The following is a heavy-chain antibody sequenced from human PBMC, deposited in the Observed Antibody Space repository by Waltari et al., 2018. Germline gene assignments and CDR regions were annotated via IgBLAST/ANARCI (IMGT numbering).Heavy chain of an antibody. Sequence: EVQLVGSRGGRVRPGGSRRLPGAACGSPSRSYRLHWVGQAPGKGMGWVSTISSSSSYIYYADSVKCRITISRDNAKNSLYLQMNSLRAEDTGVYYCAGGYGSSWYRSDYWGQGTLVTVSS. CDR1: GSPSRSYR. J-gene: IGHJ4*02. D-gene: IGHD6-13*01. CDR2: ISSSSSYI. CDR3: AGGYGSSWYRSDY. V-gene: IGHV3-21*01.